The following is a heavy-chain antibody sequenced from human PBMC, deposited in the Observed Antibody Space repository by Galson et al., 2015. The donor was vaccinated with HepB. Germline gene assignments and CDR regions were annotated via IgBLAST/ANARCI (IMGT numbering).Heavy chain of an antibody. CDR3: ARDRYYDSSGYPDY. CDR1: GFTFSSYS. J-gene: IGHJ4*02. D-gene: IGHD3-22*01. V-gene: IGHV3-48*01. CDR2: ISSSSSTI. Sequence: SLRLSCAASGFTFSSYSMNWVRQAPGKGLEWVSYISSSSSTIYYADSVKGRFTISRDNAKNSLYLQMNSLRAEDTAVYYCARDRYYDSSGYPDYWGQGTLVTVSS.